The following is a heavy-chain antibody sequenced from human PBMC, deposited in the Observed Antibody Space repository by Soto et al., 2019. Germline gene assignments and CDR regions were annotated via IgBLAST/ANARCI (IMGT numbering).Heavy chain of an antibody. J-gene: IGHJ4*02. CDR1: GGTFSSYA. CDR2: IIPIFGTA. V-gene: IGHV1-69*06. Sequence: QVQLVQSGAEVKKPGSSVKVSCKASGGTFSSYAISWVRQAPGQGLEWMGGIIPIFGTANYAQKFQGRVTITADKSTSTAYRELSSLRSEDTAVYYCGRVLRYFDWLSPGAYWGQGTLVTVSS. D-gene: IGHD3-9*01. CDR3: GRVLRYFDWLSPGAY.